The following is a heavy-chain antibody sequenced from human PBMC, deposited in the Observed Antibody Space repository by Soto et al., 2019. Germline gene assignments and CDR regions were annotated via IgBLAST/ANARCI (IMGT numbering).Heavy chain of an antibody. Sequence: RASVKVSCKASGYTFANYGIHWVRQAPGQRLEWMGWINAGDGGTKYSENFQDRVTITRDTSASTVYLGLSSLSSEDTASYYCARTGHSGSYDFWG. V-gene: IGHV1-3*01. CDR2: INAGDGGT. J-gene: IGHJ5*01. D-gene: IGHD1-26*01. CDR3: ARTGHSGSYDF. CDR1: GYTFANYG.